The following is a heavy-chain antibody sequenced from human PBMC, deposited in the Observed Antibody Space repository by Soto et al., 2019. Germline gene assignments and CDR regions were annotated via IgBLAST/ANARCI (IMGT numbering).Heavy chain of an antibody. V-gene: IGHV4-59*08. CDR1: GGSISSYY. CDR2: IYYSGTT. CDR3: ARRGMGQACSYYYMDV. J-gene: IGHJ6*03. D-gene: IGHD2-15*01. Sequence: EAPALSSAVAGGSISSYYWSWIREPPGKGRQWLGYIYYSGTTNYTPSLTSRFTISVATSKNPSSLKLSSVPAADTAVYYCARRGMGQACSYYYMDVWGKGATVTVSS.